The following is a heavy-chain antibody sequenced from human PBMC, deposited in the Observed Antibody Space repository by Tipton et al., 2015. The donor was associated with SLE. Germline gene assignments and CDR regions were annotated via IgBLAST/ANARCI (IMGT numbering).Heavy chain of an antibody. CDR1: GGAVNSGSYY. V-gene: IGHV4-39*07. CDR2: IYHRGST. CDR3: ATGGSIVGPIRYFDY. D-gene: IGHD1-26*01. Sequence: TLSLTCTVSGGAVNSGSYYWGWIRQPPGKGLDWIGSIYHRGSTYYNPSLKSRVTMSVDTSKNQFSLKLGSVTAADTAVYYCATGGSIVGPIRYFDYWGQGTLVTVSS. J-gene: IGHJ4*02.